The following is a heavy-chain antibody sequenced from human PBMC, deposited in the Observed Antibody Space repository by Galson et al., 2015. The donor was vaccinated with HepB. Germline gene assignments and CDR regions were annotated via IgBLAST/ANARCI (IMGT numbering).Heavy chain of an antibody. V-gene: IGHV3-23*01. CDR3: AKDYYGMDV. J-gene: IGHJ6*02. CDR1: GITFYNHA. CDR2: ISASGGSP. Sequence: SLRLSCAASGITFYNHAMTWVRRAPGEGLEWVSSISASGGSPYYADSVKGRFTISRDNSGNTVFLQMSSLRVEDTAVYYCAKDYYGMDVWGQGTTVTVSS.